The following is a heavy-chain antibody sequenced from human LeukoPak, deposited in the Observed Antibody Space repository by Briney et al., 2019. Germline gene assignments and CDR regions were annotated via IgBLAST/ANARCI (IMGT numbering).Heavy chain of an antibody. Sequence: PSETLSLTCTVSGGSISSSSYYWGWIRQPPGKGLEWIGSIYYSGSTYYNPSLKSRFTISVDTSKNQFSLKLSSVTAADTAVYYCARDVRYSGYDFYYYYYMDVWGKGTTVTVSS. CDR1: GGSISSSSYY. CDR2: IYYSGST. CDR3: ARDVRYSGYDFYYYYYMDV. V-gene: IGHV4-39*07. D-gene: IGHD5-12*01. J-gene: IGHJ6*03.